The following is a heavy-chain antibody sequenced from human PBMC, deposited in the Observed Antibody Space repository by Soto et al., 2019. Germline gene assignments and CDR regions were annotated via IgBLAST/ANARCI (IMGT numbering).Heavy chain of an antibody. CDR1: GGSISSGGYY. Sequence: SETLSLTCTVSGGSISSGGYYWSWIRQHPGKGLEWIGYIYYSGSTYYNPSLKGRVTISVDTSKNQFSLKLSSVTAADTAVYYCARTTFGVVIYYYYYMDVWGKGTTVTVSS. V-gene: IGHV4-31*03. J-gene: IGHJ6*03. D-gene: IGHD3-3*01. CDR2: IYYSGST. CDR3: ARTTFGVVIYYYYYMDV.